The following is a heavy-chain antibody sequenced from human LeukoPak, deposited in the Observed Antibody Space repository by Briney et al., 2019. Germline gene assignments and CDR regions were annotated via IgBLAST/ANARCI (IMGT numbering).Heavy chain of an antibody. Sequence: GGSLRLSCAASGFTFSKFGMSWVRQAPGKGLEWVSAISPSCASTYYADSVKGRSTISRDDSRNMLYLQLNSLRADDTAVYYCAKGFDPDGYWGQGTLVTVSS. J-gene: IGHJ4*02. CDR2: ISPSCAST. CDR1: GFTFSKFG. D-gene: IGHD3-9*01. CDR3: AKGFDPDGY. V-gene: IGHV3-23*01.